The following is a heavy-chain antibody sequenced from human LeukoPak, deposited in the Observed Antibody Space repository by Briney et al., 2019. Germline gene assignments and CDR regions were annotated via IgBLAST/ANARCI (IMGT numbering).Heavy chain of an antibody. J-gene: IGHJ3*02. CDR1: GGSISSSSYY. CDR2: IYYSGST. Sequence: SKTLSLTCTVSGGSISSSSYYWGWIRQPPGKGLEWIGSIYYSGSTYYNPSLKSRVTISVDTSKNQFSLKLSSVTAADTAVYCCARDYLELLGAFDIWGQGTMVTVSS. V-gene: IGHV4-39*07. CDR3: ARDYLELLGAFDI. D-gene: IGHD1-7*01.